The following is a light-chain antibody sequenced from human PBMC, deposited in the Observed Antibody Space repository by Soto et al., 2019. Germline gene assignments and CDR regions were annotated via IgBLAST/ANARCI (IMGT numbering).Light chain of an antibody. V-gene: IGLV1-44*01. Sequence: QSVLTQPPSASGTPGQRITISCSGSSSNIGSYSVNWYQQFPGTAPKLLIYNNNQRPSGVPDRFSGSKFGTSVSLAISGLQSEDEAEYYCAAWDDSLKGVVFGGGIKLTVL. CDR2: NNN. CDR3: AAWDDSLKGVV. J-gene: IGLJ2*01. CDR1: SSNIGSYS.